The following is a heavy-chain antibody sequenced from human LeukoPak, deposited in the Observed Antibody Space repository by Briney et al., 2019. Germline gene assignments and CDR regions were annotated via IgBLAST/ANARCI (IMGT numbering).Heavy chain of an antibody. V-gene: IGHV1-8*03. CDR1: GYTFTSYD. Sequence: ASVKVSCKASGYTFTSYDINWVRQATGQGLEWMGWMNPNSGNTGYAQKFQGRVTITRNTSISTAYMELSSLRSEDTAVYYCARAQLMGSSYSSSWYFFGGNYYYYYMDVWGKGTTVTVSS. CDR2: MNPNSGNT. CDR3: ARAQLMGSSYSSSWYFFGGNYYYYYMDV. D-gene: IGHD6-13*01. J-gene: IGHJ6*03.